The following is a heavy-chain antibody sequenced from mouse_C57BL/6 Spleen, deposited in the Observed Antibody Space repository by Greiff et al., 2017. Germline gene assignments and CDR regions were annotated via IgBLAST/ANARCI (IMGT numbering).Heavy chain of an antibody. D-gene: IGHD4-1*01. V-gene: IGHV1-69*01. J-gene: IGHJ1*03. CDR3: ARGLWDGGYFDV. CDR2: IDPSDSYT. Sequence: QVQLQQPGAELVMPGASVKLSCKASGYTFTSYWMHWVKQRPGQGLEWIVEIDPSDSYTNYNQKFKGKSTLTVDKSSSTAYMQLSSLTSEDSAVYYCARGLWDGGYFDVWGTGTTVTVSS. CDR1: GYTFTSYW.